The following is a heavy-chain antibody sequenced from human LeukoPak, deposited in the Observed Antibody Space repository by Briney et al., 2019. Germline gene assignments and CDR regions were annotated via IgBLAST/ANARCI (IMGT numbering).Heavy chain of an antibody. CDR1: GLTFSGSA. D-gene: IGHD2/OR15-2a*01. CDR3: TREYNFDY. J-gene: IGHJ4*02. Sequence: PGGSLTLSCAASGLTFSGSAMHWVRQASGKGLEWVGRIRSKANSYATAYAASVKGRFTISRDDSKNTTYLQMSSLKTEDTAVYYCTREYNFDYWGQGTLVTVSS. CDR2: IRSKANSYAT. V-gene: IGHV3-73*01.